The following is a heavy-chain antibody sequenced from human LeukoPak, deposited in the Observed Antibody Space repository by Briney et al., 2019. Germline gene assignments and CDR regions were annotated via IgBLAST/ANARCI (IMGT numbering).Heavy chain of an antibody. V-gene: IGHV3-49*04. CDR2: IRSRAYGGTT. CDR3: TRSYYYDSSGTAGY. Sequence: GGSLRLSCTASGFTFGEYAMSWVRQAPGKGLEWVGFIRSRAYGGTTEYAASVKVRFTISRDDSKSIAYLQMNRLKTEDTAVYYCTRSYYYDSSGTAGYWGQGTLVTVSS. J-gene: IGHJ4*02. D-gene: IGHD3-22*01. CDR1: GFTFGEYA.